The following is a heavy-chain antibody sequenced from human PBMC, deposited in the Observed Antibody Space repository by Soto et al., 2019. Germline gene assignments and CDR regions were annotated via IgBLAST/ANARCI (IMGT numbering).Heavy chain of an antibody. CDR3: ARDVWAGGGNYVDY. CDR2: IWNDGSHE. CDR1: GFIFSSHG. Sequence: QVPLVESGGGVVQPGRSLRLSCAASGFIFSSHGMHRVRQPPGKGLEWVAGIWNDGSHESYADSVKGRFAISRDDSNNTLFLQMSGRRAEDTAVYYCARDVWAGGGNYVDYWGQGALVSVTS. V-gene: IGHV3-33*08. D-gene: IGHD3-16*01. J-gene: IGHJ4*02.